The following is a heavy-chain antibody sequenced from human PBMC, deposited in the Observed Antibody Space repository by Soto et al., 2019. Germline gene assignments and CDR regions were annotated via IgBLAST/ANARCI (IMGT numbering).Heavy chain of an antibody. Sequence: GGSLRLSCAASGFTFSSYAMHWVRQAPGKGLEWVAVISYDGSNKYYADSVKGRFTISRDNSKNTLYLQMNSLRAEDTAVYYCARIRPVRGVIIIWYYGMDVWGQGTTVTVSS. D-gene: IGHD3-10*01. CDR3: ARIRPVRGVIIIWYYGMDV. CDR2: ISYDGSNK. J-gene: IGHJ6*02. V-gene: IGHV3-30-3*01. CDR1: GFTFSSYA.